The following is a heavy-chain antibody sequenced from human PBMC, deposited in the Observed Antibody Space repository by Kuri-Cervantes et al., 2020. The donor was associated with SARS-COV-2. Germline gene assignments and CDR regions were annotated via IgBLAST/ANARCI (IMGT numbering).Heavy chain of an antibody. CDR1: GFNFRACA. D-gene: IGHD1-1*01. V-gene: IGHV3-23*01. CDR2: ISVSGDGT. Sequence: GESLKISCAASGFNFRACAMRWVRQAPGKGLEWVSGISVSGDGTYYADSVKGRFTISRDNYKNALYLQMNSLRVEDTALYFCVKDGWNLGDYFDFWGQGTLVTVSS. J-gene: IGHJ4*02. CDR3: VKDGWNLGDYFDF.